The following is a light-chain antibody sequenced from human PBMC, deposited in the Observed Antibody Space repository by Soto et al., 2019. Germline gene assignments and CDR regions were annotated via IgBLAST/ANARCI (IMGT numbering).Light chain of an antibody. Sequence: DIQMTQSPSTLSASVGDRVTITCRASQSINSWLAWYQQKPGKAPRLLIYRASSLEGGVPSTFSGSGSGAEFTLTISSLQPDDFATYSCQRYDSYSGTFGPATNVDIK. CDR1: QSINSW. J-gene: IGKJ3*01. V-gene: IGKV1-5*03. CDR3: QRYDSYSGT. CDR2: RAS.